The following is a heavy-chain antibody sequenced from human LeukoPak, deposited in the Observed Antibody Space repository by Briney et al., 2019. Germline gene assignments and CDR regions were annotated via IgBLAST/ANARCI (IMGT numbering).Heavy chain of an antibody. CDR2: ISGSGGST. D-gene: IGHD3-16*02. CDR3: AKDVGYDYVWGSYRPQFDP. V-gene: IGHV3-23*01. CDR1: GFTFSSYA. Sequence: GGSLRLSCAASGFTFSSYAMHWVRQAPGKGLEWVSAISGSGGSTYYADSVKGRFTISRDNSKNTLYLQMNSLRAEDTAVYYCAKDVGYDYVWGSYRPQFDPWGQGTLVTVSS. J-gene: IGHJ5*02.